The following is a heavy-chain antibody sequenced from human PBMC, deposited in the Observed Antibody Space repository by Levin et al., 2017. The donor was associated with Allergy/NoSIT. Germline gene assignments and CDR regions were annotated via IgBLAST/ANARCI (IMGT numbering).Heavy chain of an antibody. Sequence: GESLKISCKASGFTFTIYDIHWVRQAPGQGLEWVGRLNPNSGDTESAQKFMGRVTMTRDTSTTTAFMELTRLRPDDTAIYFCARETIAAPPYNWFDTWGQGALVTVSS. J-gene: IGHJ5*02. D-gene: IGHD6-13*01. CDR3: ARETIAAPPYNWFDT. CDR2: LNPNSGDT. CDR1: GFTFTIYD. V-gene: IGHV1-2*06.